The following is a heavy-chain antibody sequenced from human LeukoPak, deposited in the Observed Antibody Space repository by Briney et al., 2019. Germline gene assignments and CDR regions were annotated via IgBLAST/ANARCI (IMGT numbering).Heavy chain of an antibody. D-gene: IGHD2-21*01. CDR1: GGSISSSSYY. CDR3: ARDICGGDSGQGFIIVY. J-gene: IGHJ4*02. V-gene: IGHV4-39*07. Sequence: SETLSLTCTVSGGSISSSSYYWGWIRQPPGKGLEWIGSIYYSGSTYYNPSLKSRVTISVDTSKNQFSLKLSSVTAADTAVYYCARDICGGDSGQGFIIVYWGQGTLVTVS. CDR2: IYYSGST.